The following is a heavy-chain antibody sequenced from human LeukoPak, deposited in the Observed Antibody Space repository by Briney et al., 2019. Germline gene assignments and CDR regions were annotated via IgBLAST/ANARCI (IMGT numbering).Heavy chain of an antibody. D-gene: IGHD5-18*01. V-gene: IGHV3-30*04. CDR3: ARAPWIQLWSRTRDFDDY. J-gene: IGHJ4*02. Sequence: GGSLRLSCAASGFTFSSYAMHWVRQAPGKGLEWVAVISYDGSNKYYADSVKGRFTISRGNSKNTLYLQMNSLRAEDTAVYYCARAPWIQLWSRTRDFDDYWGQGTLVTVSS. CDR2: ISYDGSNK. CDR1: GFTFSSYA.